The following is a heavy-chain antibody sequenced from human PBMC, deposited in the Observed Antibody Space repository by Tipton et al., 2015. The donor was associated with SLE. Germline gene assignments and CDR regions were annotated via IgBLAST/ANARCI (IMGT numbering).Heavy chain of an antibody. J-gene: IGHJ4*02. CDR2: IYYSGST. V-gene: IGHV4-39*07. CDR3: ASGLWLANY. D-gene: IGHD6-19*01. Sequence: TLSLTCSVSGGSINVMSNYWGWIRQSPGKGLEWMGNIYYSGSTYYNPSLKSRVTISVDTSKNQFSLKLSSVTAADTAVYYCASGLWLANYWGQGTLVTVSS. CDR1: GGSINVMSNY.